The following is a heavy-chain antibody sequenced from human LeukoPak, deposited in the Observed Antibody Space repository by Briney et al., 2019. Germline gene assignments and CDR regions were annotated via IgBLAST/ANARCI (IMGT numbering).Heavy chain of an antibody. CDR3: SRGRWELGQDY. CDR1: GYTFTNYD. Sequence: EASVKVSCKTYGYTFTNYDINWVRQAPGQGLEWMLWMNPDSGNTGYAQKFQGRVTVTTDMSTTTAYMDLSSLTSEDTAVYYCSRGRWELGQDYWGQGTLVTVSS. CDR2: MNPDSGNT. J-gene: IGHJ4*02. V-gene: IGHV1-8*03. D-gene: IGHD1-26*01.